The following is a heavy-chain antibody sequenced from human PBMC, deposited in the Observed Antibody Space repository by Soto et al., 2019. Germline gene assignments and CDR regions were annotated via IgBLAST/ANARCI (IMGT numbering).Heavy chain of an antibody. D-gene: IGHD1-1*01. CDR1: GYTFTDYW. J-gene: IGHJ5*02. Sequence: PGESRKISCKGYGYTFTDYWIGWVRQMPGKGLELIGLIYPGDSDTRYSPSFQGRVTISADKSISTASLQWSSLRASDTAMYYCASQKTVIRGPLSSNWFDPWGQGTLVTVSS. V-gene: IGHV5-51*01. CDR2: IYPGDSDT. CDR3: ASQKTVIRGPLSSNWFDP.